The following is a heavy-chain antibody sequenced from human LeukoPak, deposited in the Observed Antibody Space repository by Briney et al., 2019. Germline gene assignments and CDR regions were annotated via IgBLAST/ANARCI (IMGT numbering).Heavy chain of an antibody. D-gene: IGHD3-16*01. CDR2: IYYSGST. CDR1: GGSISSYY. V-gene: IGHV4-59*01. J-gene: IGHJ4*02. CDR3: ARGGTSAYADY. Sequence: SGTLSLTCTVSGGSISSYYWSWIRQPPGKGLEWIGYIYYSGSTNYNPSLKSRVTISVDTSKNQFSLKLSSVTAADTAVYYCARGGTSAYADYWGQGTLVTVSS.